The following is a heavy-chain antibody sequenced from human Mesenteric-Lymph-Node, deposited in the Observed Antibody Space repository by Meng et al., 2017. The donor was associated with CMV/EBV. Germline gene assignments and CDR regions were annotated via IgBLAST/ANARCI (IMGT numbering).Heavy chain of an antibody. V-gene: IGHV1-18*01. D-gene: IGHD4-11*01. Sequence: ASVKVSCKASGYTFTSYGISWVRQAPGQGLEWMGWISAYNGNTNYAQKLQGRVTMTTDTSTSRAYMELSSLRSEDTAVYYCARAGKDDYTYNYYGMDVWGQGTTVTVSS. CDR1: GYTFTSYG. J-gene: IGHJ6*02. CDR3: ARAGKDDYTYNYYGMDV. CDR2: ISAYNGNT.